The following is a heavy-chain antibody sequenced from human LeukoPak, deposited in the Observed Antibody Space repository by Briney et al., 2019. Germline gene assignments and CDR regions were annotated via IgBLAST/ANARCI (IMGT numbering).Heavy chain of an antibody. Sequence: GGSLRLSCATSGFTFSSYAFHWVRQAPGKGLEWVATMSFDVNNKYYADSVRGRFTISRDNSKNTLYLQMNSLKTEDTAVYYCTTDPNYYDSSGYSATWGQGTLVTVSS. CDR1: GFTFSSYA. V-gene: IGHV3-30*04. CDR2: MSFDVNNK. D-gene: IGHD3-22*01. CDR3: TTDPNYYDSSGYSAT. J-gene: IGHJ5*02.